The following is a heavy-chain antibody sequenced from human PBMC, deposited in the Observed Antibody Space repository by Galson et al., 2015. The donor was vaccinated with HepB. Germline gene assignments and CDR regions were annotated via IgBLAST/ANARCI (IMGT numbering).Heavy chain of an antibody. D-gene: IGHD2-21*01. CDR2: IFPGDSDT. V-gene: IGHV5-51*01. J-gene: IGHJ4*02. Sequence: QSGAEVKKPGESLQISRKDSGSTFTNYWIGWVRQMPGKGLEWMGFIFPGDSDTRYSPSFQGQVTISADKSISTAYLQWSSLEASDSAIYYCTRGPTYSDWGQGTLVTVSS. CDR1: GSTFTNYW. CDR3: TRGPTYSD.